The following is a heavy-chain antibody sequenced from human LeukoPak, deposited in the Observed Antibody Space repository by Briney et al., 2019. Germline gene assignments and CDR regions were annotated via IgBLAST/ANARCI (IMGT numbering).Heavy chain of an antibody. D-gene: IGHD4-17*01. J-gene: IGHJ4*02. Sequence: GGSLRLSCEASGFTFNTYSMNWARQAPGKGLEWISYITPSSSSIYYADSVRGRFTTSRDNAKNSMYLQMNSLRTEDTAVYYCARDVLGDYDYWGQGTLVSVSS. CDR1: GFTFNTYS. CDR2: ITPSSSSI. CDR3: ARDVLGDYDY. V-gene: IGHV3-48*01.